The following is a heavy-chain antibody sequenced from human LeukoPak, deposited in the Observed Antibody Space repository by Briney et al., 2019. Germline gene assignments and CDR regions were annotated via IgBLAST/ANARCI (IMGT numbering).Heavy chain of an antibody. V-gene: IGHV3-33*06. CDR1: GFTFSSYG. CDR2: IWYDGSNK. CDR3: AKDGSTHWFDP. J-gene: IGHJ5*02. Sequence: GGSLRLSCAASGFTFSSYGMHWVRQAPGKGLEWVAVIWYDGSNKYYADSVKGRFTISRDNSKNTLYLQMNSLRAEDTAVYYCAKDGSTHWFDPWGQGTLVTVSS.